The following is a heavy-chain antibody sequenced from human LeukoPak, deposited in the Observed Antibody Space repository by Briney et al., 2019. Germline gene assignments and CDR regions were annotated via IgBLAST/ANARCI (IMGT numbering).Heavy chain of an antibody. CDR2: IIPILGIA. Sequence: SVKVSCRASGGTFSSYAISWVRQAPGQGLEWMGRIIPILGIANYAQKFQGRVTITADKSTSTAYMELSSLRSEDTAVYYCARGGVGANFDYWGQGTLVTVSS. CDR3: ARGGVGANFDY. D-gene: IGHD1-26*01. V-gene: IGHV1-69*04. CDR1: GGTFSSYA. J-gene: IGHJ4*02.